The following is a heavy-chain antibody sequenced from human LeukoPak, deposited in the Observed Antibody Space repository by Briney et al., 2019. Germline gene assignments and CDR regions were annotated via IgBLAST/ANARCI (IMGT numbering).Heavy chain of an antibody. D-gene: IGHD6-19*01. J-gene: IGHJ4*02. CDR1: GFTFSSYA. CDR3: AKHSLKTGYSSGRIWDY. V-gene: IGHV3-23*01. CDR2: ISGSGGST. Sequence: GGSLRLSCAASGFTFSSYAMSWVRQAPGKGLEWVSAISGSGGSTYCADSVKGRFTISRDNSKNTLYLQMNSLRAEDTAVYYCAKHSLKTGYSSGRIWDYWGQGTLVTVSS.